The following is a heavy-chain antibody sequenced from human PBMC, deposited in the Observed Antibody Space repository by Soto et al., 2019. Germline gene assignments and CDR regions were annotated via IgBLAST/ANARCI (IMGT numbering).Heavy chain of an antibody. D-gene: IGHD3-22*01. CDR1: GGTFSSYT. Sequence: SVKVSCKASGGTFSSYTISWVRQAPGQGLEWMGRIIPILGIANYAQKFQGRVTIAADKSTSTAYMELSSLRSEDTAVYYCARYPFTYDSSGSQYFQHWGLG. CDR2: IIPILGIA. V-gene: IGHV1-69*02. CDR3: ARYPFTYDSSGSQYFQH. J-gene: IGHJ1*01.